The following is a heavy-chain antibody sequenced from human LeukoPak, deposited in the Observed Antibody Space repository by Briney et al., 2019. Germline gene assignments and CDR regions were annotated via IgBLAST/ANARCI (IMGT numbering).Heavy chain of an antibody. CDR2: ISGSGGST. Sequence: PGGSLRLSCAASGFTFSSYAMSWVRQAPGKGLEWVSAISGSGGSTYYADSVKGRFTISRDNSKNTLYLQMNSLRAEDTAVYYCARPNYGDYVGFDYWGQGALVTVAS. D-gene: IGHD4-17*01. CDR1: GFTFSSYA. J-gene: IGHJ4*02. CDR3: ARPNYGDYVGFDY. V-gene: IGHV3-23*01.